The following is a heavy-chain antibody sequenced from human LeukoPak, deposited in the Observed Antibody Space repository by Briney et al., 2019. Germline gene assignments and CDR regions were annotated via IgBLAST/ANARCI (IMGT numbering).Heavy chain of an antibody. CDR2: IYYSGST. CDR1: GGSISSSSYY. J-gene: IGHJ4*02. V-gene: IGHV4-39*07. CDR3: ASTSWGVAGTFGY. D-gene: IGHD6-19*01. Sequence: PSETLSLTCTVSGGSISSSSYYWGWIRQPPGKGLEWIGSIYYSGSTYYNPSLKSRVTISVDTSKNQFSLKLSSVTAADTAVYYCASTSWGVAGTFGYWGQGTLVTVSS.